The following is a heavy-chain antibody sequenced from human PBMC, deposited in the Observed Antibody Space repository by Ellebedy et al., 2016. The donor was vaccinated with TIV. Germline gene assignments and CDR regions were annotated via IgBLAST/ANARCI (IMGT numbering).Heavy chain of an antibody. CDR1: GYTFTSYG. CDR3: AGGGNDYRNWFDP. V-gene: IGHV1-18*01. CDR2: ISAYNGNT. D-gene: IGHD4-11*01. J-gene: IGHJ5*02. Sequence: ASVKVSXXASGYTFTSYGISWVRQAPGQGLEWMGWISAYNGNTNYAQKLQGRVTMTTDTSTSTAYMELRSLRSEDTAVYYCAGGGNDYRNWFDPWGQGTLVTVSS.